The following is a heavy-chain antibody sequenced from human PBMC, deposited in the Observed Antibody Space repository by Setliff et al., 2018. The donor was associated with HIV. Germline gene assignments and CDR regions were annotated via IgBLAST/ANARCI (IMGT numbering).Heavy chain of an antibody. D-gene: IGHD6-6*01. CDR2: ISSSSSTI. CDR3: TRELNGHTSSHYYFGLDV. J-gene: IGHJ6*02. V-gene: IGHV3-48*01. Sequence: LSLTCAVYGGSFSSYYWSWVRQAPGKGLEWISYISSSSSTIYYADSVKGRFTISRDNAKNSLFLQMNSLRAEDTAVYYCTRELNGHTSSHYYFGLDVWGQGTTVTVSS. CDR1: GGSFSSYY.